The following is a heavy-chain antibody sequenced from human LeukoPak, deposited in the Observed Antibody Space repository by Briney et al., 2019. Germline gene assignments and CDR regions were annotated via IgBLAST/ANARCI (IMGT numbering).Heavy chain of an antibody. V-gene: IGHV3-7*01. D-gene: IGHD3-10*01. Sequence: GGGLRLACAASGYRFSSSLMTWVRQAPGKGLEWVAHIREDGTEEYYVDSVSRRVTISRDNAKNSLFPQINSLRAEDTAIYYCVRDTRSSDSFYGTDIWG. CDR2: IREDGTEE. J-gene: IGHJ6*02. CDR1: GYRFSSSL. CDR3: VRDTRSSDSFYGTDI.